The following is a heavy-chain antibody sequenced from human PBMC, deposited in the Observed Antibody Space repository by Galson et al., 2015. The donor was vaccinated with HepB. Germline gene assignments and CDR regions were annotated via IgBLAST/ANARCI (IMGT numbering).Heavy chain of an antibody. CDR1: RFTFSTYW. V-gene: IGHV3-7*03. CDR3: AGGSGYLIDD. J-gene: IGHJ4*02. Sequence: SLRLSCAASRFTFSTYWMNWVRQAPGKGLERVSIIKQDGSAIHYMDSVRGRFTISRDNAKNSLYLQMNSLRAEDTAVYYCAGGSGYLIDDWGQGTVVTVSS. CDR2: IKQDGSAI. D-gene: IGHD2-2*03.